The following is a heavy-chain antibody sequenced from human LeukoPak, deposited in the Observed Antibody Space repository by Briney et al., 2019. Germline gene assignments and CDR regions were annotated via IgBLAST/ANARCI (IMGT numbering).Heavy chain of an antibody. J-gene: IGHJ4*02. CDR2: ISGSGGST. Sequence: GGSLRLSCAASGFTFSSYGMSWVRQAPGKGLEWVSAISGSGGSTYYADSVKGRFTISRDNSKNTLYLQMNNLRTEDTAVYYCANRGSGWHYFDYWGQGTLVTVSS. V-gene: IGHV3-23*01. D-gene: IGHD6-19*01. CDR3: ANRGSGWHYFDY. CDR1: GFTFSSYG.